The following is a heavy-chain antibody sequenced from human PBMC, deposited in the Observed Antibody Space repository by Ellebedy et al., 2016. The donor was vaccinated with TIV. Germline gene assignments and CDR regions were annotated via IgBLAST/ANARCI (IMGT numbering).Heavy chain of an antibody. CDR1: GYRFTTRW. D-gene: IGHD5-24*01. J-gene: IGHJ5*02. CDR2: IHPADSHT. CDR3: SIAVDGTTWLDP. Sequence: GESLKTSCQGSGYRFTTRWIGRARQMPGKGLEWVGIIHPADSHTKYSPSFQGQVTISADKSISTAYLQLSNLKASDTAIYYCSIAVDGTTWLDPWGQGTLVTVSS. V-gene: IGHV5-51*01.